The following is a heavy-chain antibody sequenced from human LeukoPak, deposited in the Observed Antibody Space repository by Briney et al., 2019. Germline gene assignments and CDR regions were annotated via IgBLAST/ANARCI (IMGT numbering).Heavy chain of an antibody. CDR3: ARHFNLVDTAMVPDY. CDR1: GGSISSYY. V-gene: IGHV4-59*08. CDR2: IYYNGST. Sequence: KSSETLSLTCTVSGGSISSYYWSWLRQPPGKGLEWIGYIYYNGSTYYNPSLKSRVTISVDTSKNQFSLKLSSVTAADTAVYYCARHFNLVDTAMVPDYWGQGTLVTVSS. J-gene: IGHJ4*02. D-gene: IGHD5-18*01.